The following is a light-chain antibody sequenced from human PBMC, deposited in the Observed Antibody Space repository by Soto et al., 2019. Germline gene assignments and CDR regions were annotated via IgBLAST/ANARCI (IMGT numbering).Light chain of an antibody. CDR3: CSFAGSNSWV. CDR1: SSDVGTYDL. V-gene: IGLV2-23*01. CDR2: EAT. Sequence: QSALTQPASVSGSPGQSITISCTGSSSDVGTYDLVSWYQHHPGAAPKLMIYEATRRPSGISNRFSGSKSGNTDSLTISGLQAEEEADYYCCSFAGSNSWVFGGGTQLTVL. J-gene: IGLJ3*02.